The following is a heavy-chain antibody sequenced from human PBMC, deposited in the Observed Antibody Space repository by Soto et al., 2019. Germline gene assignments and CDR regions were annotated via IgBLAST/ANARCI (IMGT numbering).Heavy chain of an antibody. J-gene: IGHJ4*02. D-gene: IGHD6-13*01. CDR3: VSGTSGWYGIDY. CDR2: INTDGRAT. V-gene: IGHV3-74*01. Sequence: EVQLVESGGGLVQPGGSLRLSCAASGFTFSNYWMHWVRQPPGKGLLWVSRINTDGRATNYAGSVEGRFTVSRDNAKNTLYLQMNSLRDDDTAEYYCVSGTSGWYGIDYWGQGTLVTVSS. CDR1: GFTFSNYW.